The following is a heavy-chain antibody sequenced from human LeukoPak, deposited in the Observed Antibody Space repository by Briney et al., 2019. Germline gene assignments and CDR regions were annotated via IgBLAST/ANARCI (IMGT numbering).Heavy chain of an antibody. D-gene: IGHD2-15*01. CDR2: IKEDGSEK. Sequence: GGSLRLSCAASGLTFSNYWMSWVRQAPGKGLEWVANIKEDGSEKYYVDSMKGRFTISRDNAKNSLYLQMSSLRVEDTAVYYCAKQLGYCSDGSCYFPYWGQGTLVTVSS. J-gene: IGHJ4*02. V-gene: IGHV3-7*03. CDR3: AKQLGYCSDGSCYFPY. CDR1: GLTFSNYW.